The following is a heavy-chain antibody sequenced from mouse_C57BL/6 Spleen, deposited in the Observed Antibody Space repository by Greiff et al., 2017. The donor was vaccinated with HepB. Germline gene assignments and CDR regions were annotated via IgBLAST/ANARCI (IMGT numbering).Heavy chain of an antibody. V-gene: IGHV1-59*01. D-gene: IGHD2-4*01. CDR1: GYTFTSYW. CDR3: ANYDDAGYAMDY. Sequence: VQLQQPGAELVRPGTSVKLSCKASGYTFTSYWMHWVKQRPGQGLEWIGVIDPSDSYTNYNQKFKGKATLTVDTSSSTAYMQLSSLTSEDSAVYYCANYDDAGYAMDYWGQGTSVTVSS. J-gene: IGHJ4*01. CDR2: IDPSDSYT.